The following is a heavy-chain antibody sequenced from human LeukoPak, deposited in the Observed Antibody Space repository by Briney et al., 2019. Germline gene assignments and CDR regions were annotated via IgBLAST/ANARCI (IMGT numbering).Heavy chain of an antibody. Sequence: GGSLRLSCAASGFTFSSYGMHWVRQAPGKGLEWVAFIRYDGSNKYYADSVKGRFTISRDNSKNTLYLQMNSLRAEDTAVYYCAKDPEVAELGPGDFDYWGQGTLVTVSS. CDR1: GFTFSSYG. CDR3: AKDPEVAELGPGDFDY. CDR2: IRYDGSNK. D-gene: IGHD2-15*01. J-gene: IGHJ4*02. V-gene: IGHV3-30*02.